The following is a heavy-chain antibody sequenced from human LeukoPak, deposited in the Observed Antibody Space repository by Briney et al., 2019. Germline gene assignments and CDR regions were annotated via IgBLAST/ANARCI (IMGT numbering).Heavy chain of an antibody. V-gene: IGHV4-59*12. J-gene: IGHJ4*02. CDR1: AGSISNYY. Sequence: SSETLSLTCTVSAGSISNYYWSWIRQPPGKGLEWIGYIYHSGSTYYNPSLKSRVTISVDRSKNQFSLKLSSVTAADTAVYYCARRTATSDYFDYWGQGTLVTVSS. CDR3: ARRTATSDYFDY. CDR2: IYHSGST. D-gene: IGHD1-14*01.